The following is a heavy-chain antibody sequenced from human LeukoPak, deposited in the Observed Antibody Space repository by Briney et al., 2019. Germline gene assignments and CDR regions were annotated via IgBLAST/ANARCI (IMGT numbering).Heavy chain of an antibody. V-gene: IGHV4-39*01. CDR1: GGSITSSIYY. CDR2: IYYSGST. J-gene: IGHJ4*02. D-gene: IGHD5-24*01. Sequence: SETLSLTCTVSGGSITSSIYYWGWIRQPPGKGLEWIGSIYYSGSTYYNPSLKSRVTISVDTSKNQFSLKLSSVTAADTAVYYCARHGGHNPFAYWGQGTLVTVSS. CDR3: ARHGGHNPFAY.